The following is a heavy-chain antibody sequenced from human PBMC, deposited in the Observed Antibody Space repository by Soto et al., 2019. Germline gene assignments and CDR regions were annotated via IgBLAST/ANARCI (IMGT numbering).Heavy chain of an antibody. V-gene: IGHV3-30*18. CDR1: GFTFSSYG. CDR3: AKDFAAPSFNWFDP. D-gene: IGHD6-25*01. J-gene: IGHJ5*02. CDR2: ISYDGSNK. Sequence: QVQLVESGGGVVRPGRSLRLSCAASGFTFSSYGMHGVRQAPGKGLEWVAVISYDGSNKYYADSVKGRFTISRDNSKNTLYLQMNSLRAEDTAVYYCAKDFAAPSFNWFDPWGQGTLVTVSS.